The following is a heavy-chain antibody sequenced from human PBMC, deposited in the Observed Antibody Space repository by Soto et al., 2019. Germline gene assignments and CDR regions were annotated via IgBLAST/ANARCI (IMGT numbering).Heavy chain of an antibody. V-gene: IGHV3-30*18. J-gene: IGHJ6*02. CDR2: ISYDGSNK. D-gene: IGHD6-13*01. CDR1: GFTFSSYG. CDR3: AKSNIAAAGVYYYYYGVDV. Sequence: GGSLRLSCAASGFTFSSYGMHWVRQAPGKGLEWVAVISYDGSNKYYADSVKGRFTISRDNSKNTLYLQMNSLRAEDTAAYYCAKSNIAAAGVYYYYYGVDVWGQGATVTVSS.